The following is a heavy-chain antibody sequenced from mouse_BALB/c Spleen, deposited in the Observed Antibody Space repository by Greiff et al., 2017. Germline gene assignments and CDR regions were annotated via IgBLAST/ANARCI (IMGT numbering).Heavy chain of an antibody. CDR1: GFAFSSYD. CDR2: ISSGGGST. Sequence: EVKLMESGGGLVKPGGSLKLSCAASGFAFSSYDMSWVRQTPEKRLEWVAYISSGGGSTYYPDTVKGRFTISRDNAKNTLYLQMSSLKSEDTAMYYCARLITGYYYAMDYWGQGTSVTVSS. V-gene: IGHV5-12-1*01. J-gene: IGHJ4*01. CDR3: ARLITGYYYAMDY. D-gene: IGHD4-1*01.